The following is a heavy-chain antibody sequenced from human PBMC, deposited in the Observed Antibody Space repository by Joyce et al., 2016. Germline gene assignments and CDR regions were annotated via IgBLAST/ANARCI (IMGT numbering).Heavy chain of an antibody. J-gene: IGHJ3*02. CDR2: LIPIVGVA. Sequence: VQLVQSGAEVKKPGSSVKVSCKVSGGDFYDYTITWVRQAPGHGLGCMGRLIPIVGVANYARKFRGRVALTADKSTATAYLELNSLRLDDTAMFFCTRGQIEYSKTFNAYDIWGQGTMVTVSS. CDR1: GGDFYDYT. CDR3: TRGQIEYSKTFNAYDI. D-gene: IGHD2/OR15-2a*01. V-gene: IGHV1-69*04.